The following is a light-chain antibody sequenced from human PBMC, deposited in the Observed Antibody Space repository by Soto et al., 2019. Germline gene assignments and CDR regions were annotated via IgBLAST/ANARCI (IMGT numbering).Light chain of an antibody. J-gene: IGLJ2*01. CDR1: SSDVGGYNF. Sequence: QSVLTQPASVSGSPGQTIIISCTGTSSDVGGYNFVSWYQQHPGKAPKVMIYDVSNRPSGVSYRFSGSKSGNTASLTISGLQPEDEAIYYCSSFTTISTVVFGGGTKLTVL. V-gene: IGLV2-14*03. CDR2: DVS. CDR3: SSFTTISTVV.